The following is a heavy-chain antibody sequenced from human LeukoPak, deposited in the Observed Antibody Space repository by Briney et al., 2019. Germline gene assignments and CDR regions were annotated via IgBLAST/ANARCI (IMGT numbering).Heavy chain of an antibody. D-gene: IGHD4-11*01. CDR1: GASIITTNYY. V-gene: IGHV4-39*01. J-gene: IGHJ4*02. Sequence: PSETLSLTCTVSGASIITTNYYWGWIRQPPGQGLESIGSISYSGNAYYNPSLRSRLSISMDASKNQFSLKVRSVTAADTAVYYCARNLGQTWGTVTTDLWYFDHWGQGTLVPVSS. CDR2: ISYSGNA. CDR3: ARNLGQTWGTVTTDLWYFDH.